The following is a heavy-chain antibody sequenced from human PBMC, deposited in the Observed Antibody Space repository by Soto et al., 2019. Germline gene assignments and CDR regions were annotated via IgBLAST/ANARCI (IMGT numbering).Heavy chain of an antibody. V-gene: IGHV4-59*01. CDR2: FSYSGST. D-gene: IGHD6-19*01. J-gene: IGHJ4*02. Sequence: PSETLSLTCTGSGVSISSYYWSWIRQPPGKWLEWIGYFSYSGSTNYNPSLKSRVTISVDTSRNQFSLNLRSVTAADTAVYHCARASPGIVVAGTREFDFDYWGQGTLVTVSS. CDR1: GVSISSYY. CDR3: ARASPGIVVAGTREFDFDY.